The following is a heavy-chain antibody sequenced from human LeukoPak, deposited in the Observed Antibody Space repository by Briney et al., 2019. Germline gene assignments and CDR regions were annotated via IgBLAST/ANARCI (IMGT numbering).Heavy chain of an antibody. CDR2: ISAYNGNT. CDR3: ARGSSANSDIYDY. D-gene: IGHD4-23*01. CDR1: GYTFTNYG. Sequence: ASVKVSCKASGYTFTNYGINWVRQAPGQGLEWMGWISAYNGNTNYPQKLQDRVTMTTDTSTSTAYTELRSLRSDDTAVYYCARGSSANSDIYDYWGQGTLVTVSS. V-gene: IGHV1-18*01. J-gene: IGHJ4*02.